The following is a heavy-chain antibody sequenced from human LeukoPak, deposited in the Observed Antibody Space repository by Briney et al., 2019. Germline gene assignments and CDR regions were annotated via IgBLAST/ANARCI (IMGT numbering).Heavy chain of an antibody. D-gene: IGHD2-2*01. CDR2: INPNSGGT. CDR1: GYTFTGYY. V-gene: IGHV1-2*02. Sequence: ASVKVSCKASGYTFTGYYMHWVRQAPGQGLEWMGWINPNSGGTNYAQKFQGRVTMTRDTSISTAYMELRSLRSDDTAVYYCARNGVGDAAAEYFQHWGQGTLVTVSS. J-gene: IGHJ1*01. CDR3: ARNGVGDAAAEYFQH.